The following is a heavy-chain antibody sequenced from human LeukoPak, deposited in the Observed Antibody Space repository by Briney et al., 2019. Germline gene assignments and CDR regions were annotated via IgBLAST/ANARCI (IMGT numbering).Heavy chain of an antibody. D-gene: IGHD3-22*01. CDR3: SRAVSSVVVIPF. CDR2: ISYSGST. V-gene: IGHV4-61*01. J-gene: IGHJ4*02. CDR1: GGSVSCGRYY. Sequence: SETLSLTCTVSGGSVSCGRYYWSWIRQPPGKGLEWIGYISYSGSTNYNHSLKSRVTISVDTSKNQFSLKLSSVTAADTAVYYCSRAVSSVVVIPFWAQGTLVTVSS.